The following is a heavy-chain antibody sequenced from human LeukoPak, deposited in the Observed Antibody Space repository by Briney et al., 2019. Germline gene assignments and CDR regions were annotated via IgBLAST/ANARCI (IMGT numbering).Heavy chain of an antibody. V-gene: IGHV3-48*03. J-gene: IGHJ4*02. CDR3: ARVDSYYFDY. D-gene: IGHD2-2*03. CDR1: GFTFSSYE. CDR2: ISSSGSTI. Sequence: GGSLRLSCAASGFTFSSYEMNWVRQAPGKGLEWVSYISSSGSTIYYADSVKGRFTISRDNAENSLYLQMNSLRAEDTAVYYCARVDSYYFDYRGQGTLVTVSS.